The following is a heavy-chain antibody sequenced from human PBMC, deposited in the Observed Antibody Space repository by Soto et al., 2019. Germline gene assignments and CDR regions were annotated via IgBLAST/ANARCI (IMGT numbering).Heavy chain of an antibody. CDR2: IIPLLNTP. Sequence: QVQLVQSGAEVKKPGSSVKVSCRDSGGTFSSYAVSWVRQAPGQGLEWMGVIIPLLNTPKYVQKFQGRVPITADAAATTSYMELSSLRSEATAVYYCARESSSTKYYYYGIDVWGPGTTVTVSS. D-gene: IGHD6-6*01. CDR1: GGTFSSYA. J-gene: IGHJ6*02. V-gene: IGHV1-69*01. CDR3: ARESSSTKYYYYGIDV.